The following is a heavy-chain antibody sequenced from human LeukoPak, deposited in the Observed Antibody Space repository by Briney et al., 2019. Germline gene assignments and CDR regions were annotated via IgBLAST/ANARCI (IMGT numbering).Heavy chain of an antibody. CDR3: ARSAYNYGYVYFDH. D-gene: IGHD5-18*01. CDR2: IDPDSDNI. J-gene: IGHJ4*02. Sequence: VASVKVSCKASGYTFTGCFIHYVRQAPGQGLEWMGWIDPDSDNIRYSETFKDRVTMTRDTSTNTAYMELSWLRSDDTGVYYCARSAYNYGYVYFDHWGQGTLVIVSS. CDR1: GYTFTGCF. V-gene: IGHV1-2*02.